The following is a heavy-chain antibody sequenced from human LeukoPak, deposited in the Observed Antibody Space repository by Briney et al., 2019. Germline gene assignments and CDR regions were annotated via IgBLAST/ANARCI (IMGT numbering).Heavy chain of an antibody. CDR1: GFTFSNYA. Sequence: SGGSLRLSCAASGFTFSNYAMSWVRQAPGKGLEWVSAISGSGGSTYYADSVKGRFTISRDNSKNTLYLQMNSLRAEDTAVYYCAKDLGLLWFGESFLFDYWGQGTLVTVSS. CDR2: ISGSGGST. V-gene: IGHV3-23*01. CDR3: AKDLGLLWFGESFLFDY. J-gene: IGHJ4*02. D-gene: IGHD3-10*01.